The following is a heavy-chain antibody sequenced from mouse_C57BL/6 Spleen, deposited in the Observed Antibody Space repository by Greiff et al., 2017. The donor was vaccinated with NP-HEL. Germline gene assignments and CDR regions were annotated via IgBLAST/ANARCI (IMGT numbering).Heavy chain of an antibody. D-gene: IGHD1-1*01. CDR1: GYTFTDYY. Sequence: QVQLQQSGAELVRPGASVKLSCKASGYTFTDYYINWVKQRPGQGLEWIARIYPGSGNTYYNEKFKGKATLTAEKSSSTAYMQLSSLTSEDSAVYFCARWGTVVAEGFGYWGQGTTLTVSS. CDR2: IYPGSGNT. V-gene: IGHV1-76*01. J-gene: IGHJ2*01. CDR3: ARWGTVVAEGFGY.